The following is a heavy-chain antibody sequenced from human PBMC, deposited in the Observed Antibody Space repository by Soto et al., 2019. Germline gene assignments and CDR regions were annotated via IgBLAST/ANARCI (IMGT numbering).Heavy chain of an antibody. V-gene: IGHV3-30-3*01. D-gene: IGHD2-15*01. J-gene: IGHJ4*02. CDR1: GFTFSSFA. CDR2: ISSDVVNY. CDR3: ARGGAWTPEGLGY. Sequence: QVQLVESGGGVVQPGRSLRLSCAASGFTFSSFAMHWVRQAPGKGLEWLAVISSDVVNYYYAESVKGRFTISRDNSKNTLELQMNSLRNEDTAVYYWARGGAWTPEGLGYWGQGTLVTVSS.